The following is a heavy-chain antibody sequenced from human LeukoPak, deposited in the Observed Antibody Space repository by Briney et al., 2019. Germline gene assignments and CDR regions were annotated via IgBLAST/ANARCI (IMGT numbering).Heavy chain of an antibody. J-gene: IGHJ4*02. CDR3: ARRPRLLDY. CDR1: GFTFSDYY. Sequence: GESLRLSCAASGFTFSDYYMAWIRQAPGKGLELISYIGGRGNDIVYADSVKGRFTISRDNAKNLLSLQMDSLKADESAVYYCARRPRLLDYWGQGALVTVSS. V-gene: IGHV3-11*01. D-gene: IGHD5-12*01. CDR2: IGGRGNDI.